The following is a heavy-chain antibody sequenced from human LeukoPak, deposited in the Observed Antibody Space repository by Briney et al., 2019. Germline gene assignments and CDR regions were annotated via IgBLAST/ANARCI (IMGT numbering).Heavy chain of an antibody. CDR2: IYYSGST. J-gene: IGHJ4*02. Sequence: SETLSLTCTVSGGSVSRGSYYWSWIRQPPGKGLEWIGYIYYSGSTNYNPSLKSRVTISVDTSKNQFSLKLSSVTAADTAVYYCARARLRFDYWGQGTLVTVSS. D-gene: IGHD5-12*01. CDR1: GGSVSRGSYY. CDR3: ARARLRFDY. V-gene: IGHV4-61*01.